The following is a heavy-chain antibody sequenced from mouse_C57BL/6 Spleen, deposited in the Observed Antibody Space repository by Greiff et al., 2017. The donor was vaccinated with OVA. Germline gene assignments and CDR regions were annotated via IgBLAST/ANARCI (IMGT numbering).Heavy chain of an antibody. J-gene: IGHJ4*01. Sequence: QVQLQQPGAELVMPGASVKLSCKASGYTFTSSWMHWVKQRPGQGLEWIGEIDPSDSYTNYNQKFKGKSTLTVDKSSSTAYMQLSSLTSEDSAVYYCARNYGSSYGYYAMDYWGQGTSVTVSS. V-gene: IGHV1-69*01. D-gene: IGHD1-1*01. CDR3: ARNYGSSYGYYAMDY. CDR2: IDPSDSYT. CDR1: GYTFTSSW.